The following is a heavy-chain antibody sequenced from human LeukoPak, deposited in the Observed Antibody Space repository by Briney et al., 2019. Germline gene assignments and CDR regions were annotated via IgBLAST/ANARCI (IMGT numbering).Heavy chain of an antibody. J-gene: IGHJ4*02. CDR3: ASEGTTFSSFDY. D-gene: IGHD1-1*01. V-gene: IGHV4-4*07. Sequence: SETLSLTCTVSGGSISSYYWSWIRQPAGKGLEWIGRIYTSGSTNYNPSLKSRVTISVDTSKNQFSLKLNSVIATDTAVYYCASEGTTFSSFDYWGQGTLVTVSS. CDR2: IYTSGST. CDR1: GGSISSYY.